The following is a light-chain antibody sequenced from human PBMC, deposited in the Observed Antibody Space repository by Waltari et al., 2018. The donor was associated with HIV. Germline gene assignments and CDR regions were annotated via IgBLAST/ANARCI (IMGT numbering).Light chain of an antibody. Sequence: QSALTQPASVSGSPGQSITISCTGTSSDVGGYDYVSWYQHHPGKAPKPMIYDVSNRPSGVSNRFAGSKSGNTASLTISGLRAEDEADYYCSSYTGSSTWVFGGGTKLTLL. V-gene: IGLV2-14*03. J-gene: IGLJ3*02. CDR3: SSYTGSSTWV. CDR1: SSDVGGYDY. CDR2: DVS.